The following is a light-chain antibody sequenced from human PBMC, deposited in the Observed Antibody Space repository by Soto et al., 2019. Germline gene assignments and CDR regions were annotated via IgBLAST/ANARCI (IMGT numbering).Light chain of an antibody. CDR2: DDN. Sequence: QSVLTQPPSVSAAPGQKVTISCSGSSSNIGSNYVSWYQQLPGTAPKLLIYDDNKRPSGIPDRFSGSKSGTSATLGITGRQTGDEADYYCGTWDSSLSAGVVGGGTKLTVL. CDR3: GTWDSSLSAGV. V-gene: IGLV1-51*01. J-gene: IGLJ2*01. CDR1: SSNIGSNY.